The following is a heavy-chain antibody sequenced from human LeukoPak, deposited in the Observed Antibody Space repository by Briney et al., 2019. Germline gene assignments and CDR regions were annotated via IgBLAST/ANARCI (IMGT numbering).Heavy chain of an antibody. CDR2: ISWNSGSI. J-gene: IGHJ4*02. V-gene: IGHV3-9*01. CDR3: AKDKSRYSSSLHFVY. Sequence: GGSLRLSCAASGFTFDDYAMHWVRQAPGKGLEWVSGISWNSGSIGYADSVKGRFTISRDNAKNSLYLQMNSLRAEDTALYYCAKDKSRYSSSLHFVYLGQGTLVTVSS. D-gene: IGHD6-13*01. CDR1: GFTFDDYA.